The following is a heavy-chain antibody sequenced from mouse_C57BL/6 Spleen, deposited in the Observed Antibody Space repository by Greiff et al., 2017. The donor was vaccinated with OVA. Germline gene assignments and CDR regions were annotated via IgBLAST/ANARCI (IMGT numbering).Heavy chain of an antibody. CDR2: ISYDGSN. J-gene: IGHJ4*01. V-gene: IGHV3-6*01. D-gene: IGHD1-1*01. CDR1: GYSITSGYY. Sequence: EVHLVESGPGLVKPSQSLSLTCSVTGYSITSGYYWNWIRQFPGNKLEWMGYISYDGSNNYNPSLKNRISITRDTSKNQFFLKLNSVTTEDTATYYSARDNYGSSYAMDYWGQGTSVTVSA. CDR3: ARDNYGSSYAMDY.